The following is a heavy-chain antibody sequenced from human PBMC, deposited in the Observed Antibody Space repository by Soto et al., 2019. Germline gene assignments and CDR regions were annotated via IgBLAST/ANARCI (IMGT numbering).Heavy chain of an antibody. J-gene: IGHJ3*02. D-gene: IGHD2-15*01. CDR1: GGSVSSCSYY. CDR2: IRYSGST. CDR3: ASVSVASDAFDI. Sequence: QVHLQESGPGLVKPSETLSLTCTVSGGSVSSCSYYWSWIRQPPGQGLEWSGYIRYSGSTNYNPSLKSRVTISVDQSKNQFSLRVRSVTAADTAVYYCASVSVASDAFDIWCQGTMVTVSS. V-gene: IGHV4-61*01.